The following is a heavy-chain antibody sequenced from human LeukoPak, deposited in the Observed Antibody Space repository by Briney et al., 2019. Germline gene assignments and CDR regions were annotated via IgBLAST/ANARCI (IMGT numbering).Heavy chain of an antibody. D-gene: IGHD1-26*01. CDR1: GFTFSRYW. CDR2: INSDGSST. J-gene: IGHJ4*02. CDR3: ARDDIVGALVDY. V-gene: IGHV3-74*01. Sequence: GGSLRLSCAASGFTFSRYWMHWVRQAPGKGLVWVSRINSDGSSTSYADSVKGRSTISRDNAKNTLYLQMNSLRAEDTAVYYCARDDIVGALVDYWGQGTLVTVSS.